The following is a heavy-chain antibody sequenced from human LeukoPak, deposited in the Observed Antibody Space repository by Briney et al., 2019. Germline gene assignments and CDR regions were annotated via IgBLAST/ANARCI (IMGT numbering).Heavy chain of an antibody. D-gene: IGHD3-10*01. Sequence: GGSLRLSCAASGFTFSSYEMNWVRQAPGKGLEWVSHISSSGSTIYYADSVKGRFTISRDNAKNSLYLQMNSLRAEDTAVYYCARLPGRLDAFDIWGQGTMVTVSS. CDR3: ARLPGRLDAFDI. V-gene: IGHV3-48*03. CDR1: GFTFSSYE. CDR2: ISSSGSTI. J-gene: IGHJ3*02.